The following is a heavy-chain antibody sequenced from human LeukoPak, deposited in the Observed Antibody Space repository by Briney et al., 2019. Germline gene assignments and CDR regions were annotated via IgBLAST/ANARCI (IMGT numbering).Heavy chain of an antibody. D-gene: IGHD6-19*01. CDR2: IKQDGSEK. CDR1: EFTFSTYW. V-gene: IGHV3-7*04. J-gene: IGHJ6*02. Sequence: GGSLRLSCAASEFTFSTYWMSWVRQAPGKGLEWVANIKQDGSEKYYVGSVKGRFTISRDNAKNSLYLQMKGLRAEDTAVYYCARDHALYSSGWYGYYGMDVWGQGTTVAVSS. CDR3: ARDHALYSSGWYGYYGMDV.